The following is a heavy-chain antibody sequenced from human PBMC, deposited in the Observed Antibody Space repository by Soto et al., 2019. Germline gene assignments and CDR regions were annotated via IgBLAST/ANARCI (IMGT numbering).Heavy chain of an antibody. Sequence: QVQLVQSGAEVKKPGASVKVSCKASGYTFTSYGISWVRQAAGQGLEWMGWISAYNGNTKDAQKLQGRVTMTTDTATSTAYMELTRLISDDTAVYYCARDLAVGLVDYWGQGSLVTVSS. CDR2: ISAYNGNT. CDR1: GYTFTSYG. CDR3: ARDLAVGLVDY. J-gene: IGHJ4*02. V-gene: IGHV1-18*01.